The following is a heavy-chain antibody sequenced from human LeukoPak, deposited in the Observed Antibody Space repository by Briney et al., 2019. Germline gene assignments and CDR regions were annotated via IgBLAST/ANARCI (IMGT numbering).Heavy chain of an antibody. V-gene: IGHV3-74*01. CDR3: AKGPYSSSWYIDY. D-gene: IGHD6-13*01. Sequence: GGSLRLSCAASGFTLSRYWMHWVRQAPGQGLVWVSRINSDGSSTNYADSVKGRFTISRDNAKNMLYLQMNSLRTEDTALYYCAKGPYSSSWYIDYWGQGTLVTVSS. CDR2: INSDGSST. J-gene: IGHJ4*02. CDR1: GFTLSRYW.